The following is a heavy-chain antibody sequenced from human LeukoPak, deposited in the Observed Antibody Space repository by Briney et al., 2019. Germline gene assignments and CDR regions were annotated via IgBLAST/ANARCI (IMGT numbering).Heavy chain of an antibody. Sequence: GGSLRLSCAPSGFTFSSYSMNWVRQAPGKGLEWVSYITSSGSTIYYADSVKDRFTISRDNSKNTLYLQMNSLRAEDTAVYYCAKAAYSGSPYWGQGTLVTVSS. CDR1: GFTFSSYS. CDR3: AKAAYSGSPY. V-gene: IGHV3-48*01. CDR2: ITSSGSTI. J-gene: IGHJ4*02. D-gene: IGHD1-26*01.